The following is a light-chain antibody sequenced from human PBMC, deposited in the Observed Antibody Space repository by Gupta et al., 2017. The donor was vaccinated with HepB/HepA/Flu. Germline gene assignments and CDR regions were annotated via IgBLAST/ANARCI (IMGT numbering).Light chain of an antibody. CDR2: AAS. CDR1: QSVSSPF. V-gene: IGKV3-20*01. CDR3: QQYVTSPPGYT. J-gene: IGKJ2*01. Sequence: EIVLTQSPGTLSLYPGERATLSCNTSQSVSSPFLAWYQQKPGQAPSLLIAAASNWATGIPDRFSVSGSGTDFALTINILEPEDVAVYFCQQYVTSPPGYTFGQGTKLEIK.